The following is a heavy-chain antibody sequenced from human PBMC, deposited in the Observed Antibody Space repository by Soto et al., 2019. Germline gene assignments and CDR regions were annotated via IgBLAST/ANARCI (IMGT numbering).Heavy chain of an antibody. J-gene: IGHJ6*02. Sequence: QLQLQESGPGLVKPSETLSLSCIVSGGSISSGSDYWGWIRQPPGRGLEWIASIFYSGSTYYNPALMSRVAISVDTSKNQFSLKLSSVTAADTAVYYCARQVGSYYCGMDVWGQGTTVIVSS. V-gene: IGHV4-39*01. CDR3: ARQVGSYYCGMDV. D-gene: IGHD2-15*01. CDR2: IFYSGST. CDR1: GGSISSGSDY.